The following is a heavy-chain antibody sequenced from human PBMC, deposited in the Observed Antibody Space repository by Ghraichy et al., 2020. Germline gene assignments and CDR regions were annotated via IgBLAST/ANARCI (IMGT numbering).Heavy chain of an antibody. D-gene: IGHD6-13*01. CDR1: GDSVSRNSGS. Sequence: SQTLSLTCAISGDSVSRNSGSWNWIRQSPSTGLEWLGRTYYRSKWYNDYAVSVKGRITINSDTSKNQFSLHLRSVTAEDTAVYYCARGSGSSWKSPYFQYYGMDVWGQGTTVTVSS. CDR2: TYYRSKWYN. CDR3: ARGSGSSWKSPYFQYYGMDV. V-gene: IGHV6-1*01. J-gene: IGHJ6*02.